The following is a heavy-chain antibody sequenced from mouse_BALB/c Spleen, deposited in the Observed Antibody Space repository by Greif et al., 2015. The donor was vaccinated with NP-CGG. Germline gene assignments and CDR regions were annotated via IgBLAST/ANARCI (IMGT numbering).Heavy chain of an antibody. CDR1: GYTFTSYW. CDR3: TKVIYYDYGPHWYFDV. CDR2: IYPSDSYT. V-gene: IGHV1-69*02. D-gene: IGHD2-4*01. J-gene: IGHJ1*01. Sequence: QVQLQQPGAELVRPGASVKLSCKASGYTFTSYWINWVKQRPGQGLEWIGNIYPSDSYTNYNQKFKDKATLTVDKSSSTAYMQLSSPTSEDSAVYYCTKVIYYDYGPHWYFDVWGAGTTVTVSS.